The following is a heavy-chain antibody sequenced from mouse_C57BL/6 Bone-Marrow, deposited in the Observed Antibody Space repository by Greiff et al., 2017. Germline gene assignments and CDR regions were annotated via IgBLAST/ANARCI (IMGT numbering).Heavy chain of an antibody. V-gene: IGHV14-4*01. CDR2: IDPENGDT. CDR3: TTYAITAVVAKGY. D-gene: IGHD1-1*01. J-gene: IGHJ2*01. Sequence: EVQLQQSGAELVRPGASVKLSCTASGFNIKDDYMHWVKQRPEQGLEWIGWIDPENGDTEYASKFQGKATITADTSANTAYLQLSSLTSEDTAVYYCTTYAITAVVAKGYWGQGTTLTVA. CDR1: GFNIKDDY.